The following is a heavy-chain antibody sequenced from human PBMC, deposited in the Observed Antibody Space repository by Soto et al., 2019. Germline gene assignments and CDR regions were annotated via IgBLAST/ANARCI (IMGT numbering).Heavy chain of an antibody. CDR2: ISYDGSNK. D-gene: IGHD4-17*01. CDR3: AKRPVFFFLMIRRPPRSTLFPYTTLSDL. V-gene: IGHV3-30*18. Sequence: EWVAVISYDGSNKYYADSVKGRFTISRDNSKNTLYLQMNSLRAEDTAVYYCAKRPVFFFLMIRRPPRSTLFPYTTLSDL. J-gene: IGHJ2*01.